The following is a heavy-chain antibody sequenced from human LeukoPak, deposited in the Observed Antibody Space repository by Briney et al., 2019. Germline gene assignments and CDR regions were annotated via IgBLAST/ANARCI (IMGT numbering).Heavy chain of an antibody. CDR1: GYTLSELS. Sequence: ASVKVSCRVSGYTLSELSMHWVRQAPGQGLEWMGWINPNSGGTNYAQKFQGWVTMTRDTSISTAYMELSRLRSDDTAVYYCARVGLLLPQSPYFDYWGQGTLVTVSS. J-gene: IGHJ4*02. V-gene: IGHV1-2*04. CDR2: INPNSGGT. D-gene: IGHD3-22*01. CDR3: ARVGLLLPQSPYFDY.